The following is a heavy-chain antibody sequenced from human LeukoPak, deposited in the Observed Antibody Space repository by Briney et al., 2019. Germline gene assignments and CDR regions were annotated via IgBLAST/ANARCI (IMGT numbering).Heavy chain of an antibody. Sequence: GGSLRPSCAASGFTFSTYEMNWVRQAPGKGLEWVSYISSSGSTIYYADSVKGRFTISRDNAKNSLYLQMNSLRAEDTAVYYCARARSGSYHRYCEYWGQGTLVTVSS. CDR2: ISSSGSTI. CDR1: GFTFSTYE. D-gene: IGHD1-26*01. V-gene: IGHV3-48*03. J-gene: IGHJ4*02. CDR3: ARARSGSYHRYCEY.